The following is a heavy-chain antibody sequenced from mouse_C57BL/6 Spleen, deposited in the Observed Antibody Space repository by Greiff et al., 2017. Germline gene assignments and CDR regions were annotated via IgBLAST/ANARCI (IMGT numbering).Heavy chain of an antibody. V-gene: IGHV1-69*01. CDR3: ATTLVITTVVANFDD. J-gene: IGHJ2*01. CDR2: IDPSDSYT. CDR1: GYTFTSYW. Sequence: QVQLQQPGAELVMPGASVKLSCKASGYTFTSYWMHWVKQRPGQGLEWIGEIDPSDSYTNYNQKFKGKSTLTVDKSSSTAYMQLSSLTSEDSAVYYCATTLVITTVVANFDDWGQGTTRTVSS. D-gene: IGHD1-1*01.